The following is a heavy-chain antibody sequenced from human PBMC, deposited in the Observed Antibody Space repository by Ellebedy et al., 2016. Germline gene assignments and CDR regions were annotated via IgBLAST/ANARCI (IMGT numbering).Heavy chain of an antibody. CDR3: SRGSI. J-gene: IGHJ4*02. CDR1: GFTFDDYA. CDR2: IRSEAYGGTT. Sequence: GGSLRLSCTGSGFTFDDYAMNWFRQAPGKGLEWVGLIRSEAYGGTTEYAASVKDRFSISRDDSKSIAFLQMNSLKTEDTAVYYCSRGSIWGQGTLVTVSS. D-gene: IGHD2/OR15-2a*01. V-gene: IGHV3-49*03.